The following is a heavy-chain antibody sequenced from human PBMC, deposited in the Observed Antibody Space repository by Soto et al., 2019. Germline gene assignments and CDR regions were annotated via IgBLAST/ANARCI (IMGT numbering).Heavy chain of an antibody. CDR3: ARLVVVVALYYYGMDV. V-gene: IGHV1-18*01. Sequence: QVPLVQSGAEVKKPGASVKVSCKASGYTFTSYGISWVRQAPGQGLEWMGWISAYNGNTNYAQKLQGRVTMTTDTSTSTAYMELRSLRSDDTAMYYCARLVVVVALYYYGMDVWGQGTTVTVSS. D-gene: IGHD2-15*01. CDR2: ISAYNGNT. J-gene: IGHJ6*02. CDR1: GYTFTSYG.